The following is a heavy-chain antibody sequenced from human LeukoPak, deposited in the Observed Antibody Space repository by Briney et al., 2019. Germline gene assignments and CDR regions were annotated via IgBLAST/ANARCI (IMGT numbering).Heavy chain of an antibody. CDR1: GFSFSSNS. J-gene: IGHJ5*02. CDR3: ARDGDTAMVTVGWFDP. D-gene: IGHD5-18*01. CDR2: ISYDGSNK. V-gene: IGHV3-30*04. Sequence: SGGSLRLSCAASGFSFSSNSMNWVRQAPGKGLEWVAVISYDGSNKVYADSVKGRFTISRDNAKNTLYLQMNSLRAEDTAVYYCARDGDTAMVTVGWFDPWGQGTLVTVSS.